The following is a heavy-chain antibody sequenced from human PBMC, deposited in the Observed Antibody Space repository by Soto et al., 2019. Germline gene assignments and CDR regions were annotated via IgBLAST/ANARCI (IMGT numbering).Heavy chain of an antibody. CDR1: GYTFTSYD. J-gene: IGHJ6*02. CDR2: MNPNSGNT. Sequence: GASVKVSCKASGYTFTSYDINWVRQATGQGLEWMGWMNPNSGNTGYAQKFQGRVTMTRNTSISTAYMELSSLRSEDTAVYYCARCALYYDFWSGYFATNYYGMDVWGQGTTVTVSS. D-gene: IGHD3-3*01. V-gene: IGHV1-8*01. CDR3: ARCALYYDFWSGYFATNYYGMDV.